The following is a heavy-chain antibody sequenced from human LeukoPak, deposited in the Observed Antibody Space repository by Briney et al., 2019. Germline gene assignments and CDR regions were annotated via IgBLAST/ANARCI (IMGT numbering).Heavy chain of an antibody. CDR1: GFTFSSYD. V-gene: IGHV3-13*04. CDR3: ARGYCSGGSCAGSLDY. D-gene: IGHD2-15*01. CDR2: IDTAGDT. J-gene: IGHJ4*02. Sequence: QSGGSLRLSCAASGFTFSSYDMHWVRQVTGKGLEWVSAIDTAGDTFYPGSVKGRFTISRENAKNSLYLQMNSLRAGGTAVYYCARGYCSGGSCAGSLDYWGQGTLVTVSS.